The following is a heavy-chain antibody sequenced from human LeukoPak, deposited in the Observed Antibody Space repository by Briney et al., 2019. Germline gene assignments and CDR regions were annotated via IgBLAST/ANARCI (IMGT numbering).Heavy chain of an antibody. Sequence: GESLKISCKGSGYSFTSYWISWVRQMPGKGLEWMGRIDPSDSYTNYSPSFQGHVTISADKSISTAYLQWSSPKASDTAMYYCARPAYCSGGSCYSTEDYWGQGTLLTVSS. CDR3: ARPAYCSGGSCYSTEDY. CDR1: GYSFTSYW. V-gene: IGHV5-10-1*01. CDR2: IDPSDSYT. D-gene: IGHD2-15*01. J-gene: IGHJ4*02.